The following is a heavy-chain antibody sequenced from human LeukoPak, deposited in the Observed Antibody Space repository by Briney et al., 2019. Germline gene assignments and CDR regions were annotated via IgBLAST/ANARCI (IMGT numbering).Heavy chain of an antibody. CDR3: ARVWVVPAASNWFDP. D-gene: IGHD2-2*01. V-gene: IGHV3-48*04. CDR1: GFTFSSYS. J-gene: IGHJ5*02. CDR2: ISSSSSTI. Sequence: GGSLRLSCAASGFTFSSYSMNWVRQAPGKGLEWVSYISSSSSTIYYADSVKGRFTISRDNDKNSLYLQMNSLRAEDTAVYYCARVWVVPAASNWFDPWGQGTLVTVSS.